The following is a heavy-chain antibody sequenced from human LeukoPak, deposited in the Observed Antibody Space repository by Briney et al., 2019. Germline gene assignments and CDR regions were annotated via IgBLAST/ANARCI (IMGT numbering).Heavy chain of an antibody. CDR3: AREKYMVTKDAFDI. CDR2: INPNSCGT. D-gene: IGHD2-21*02. J-gene: IGHJ3*02. V-gene: IGHV1-2*02. Sequence: SVKVSCKSSVYTFTVYYMHWVRQAPGQGLEWMGWINPNSCGTNYSQKFQGRVTMTRDTSISTAYMELSRLRSDDKAVYYCAREKYMVTKDAFDIWGKGTMVPVSS. CDR1: VYTFTVYY.